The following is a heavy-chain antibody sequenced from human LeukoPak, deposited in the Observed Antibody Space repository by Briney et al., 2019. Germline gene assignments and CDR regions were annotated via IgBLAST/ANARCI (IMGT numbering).Heavy chain of an antibody. D-gene: IGHD2-21*01. Sequence: PGRSLRLSCAASGFTFSSYAMHWVRQAPGKGLEWVAVISYDGSNKYYADSVKGRFTISRDNSKNTLYLQMNSLRAEDTAVYYCARVLKTRFPIRYNWFDPWGQGTLVTVSS. CDR2: ISYDGSNK. CDR1: GFTFSSYA. V-gene: IGHV3-30-3*01. CDR3: ARVLKTRFPIRYNWFDP. J-gene: IGHJ5*02.